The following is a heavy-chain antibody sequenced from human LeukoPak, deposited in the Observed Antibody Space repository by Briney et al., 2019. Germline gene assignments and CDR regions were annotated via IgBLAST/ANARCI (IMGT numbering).Heavy chain of an antibody. CDR2: IYYSGST. Sequence: KPSETLSLTCTVSGGYISSYYWSWIRQPPGKGLEWIGYIYYSGSTNYNPSLTRRVTISVDTSKNQFSLKLSSVTAADTAVYYCARGRVRGVIIRGLVDYWGQGTLVTVSS. J-gene: IGHJ4*02. CDR1: GGYISSYY. V-gene: IGHV4-59*01. CDR3: ARGRVRGVIIRGLVDY. D-gene: IGHD3-10*01.